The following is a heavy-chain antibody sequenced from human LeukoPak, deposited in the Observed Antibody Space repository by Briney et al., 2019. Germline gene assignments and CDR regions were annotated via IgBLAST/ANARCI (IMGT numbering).Heavy chain of an antibody. J-gene: IGHJ4*02. V-gene: IGHV3-23*01. CDR1: GFTFSSYA. CDR3: AKHRGQYFDY. Sequence: GGSLRLSCAASGFTFSSYAMSGVRQAPGKGLEWVSAISDRGSSTYYADSVKGRFTISRDNSKNTLYLQMNSLRAEDTALYYCAKHRGQYFDYWGQGTLVTVSS. D-gene: IGHD5-12*01. CDR2: ISDRGSST.